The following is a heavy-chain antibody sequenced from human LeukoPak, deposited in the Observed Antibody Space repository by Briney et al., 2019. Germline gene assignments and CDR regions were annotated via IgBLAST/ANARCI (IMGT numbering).Heavy chain of an antibody. V-gene: IGHV1-18*01. D-gene: IGHD5-18*01. CDR1: GYTFTSYG. J-gene: IGHJ5*02. CDR3: AREESGYSYGHNWFDP. Sequence: ASVKVSCKASGYTFTSYGISWVRQAPGQGLEWMGWISAYNGNTNYAQKLQGRVTMTTDTSTSTAYMELRSPRSDDTAVYYCAREESGYSYGHNWFDPWGQGTLVTVSS. CDR2: ISAYNGNT.